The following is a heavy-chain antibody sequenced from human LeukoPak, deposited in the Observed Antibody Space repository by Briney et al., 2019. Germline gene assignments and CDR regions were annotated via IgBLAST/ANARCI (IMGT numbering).Heavy chain of an antibody. CDR2: INHSGST. CDR3: ARDLGIAVADTERGAFDI. D-gene: IGHD6-19*01. CDR1: GGSFSGYY. J-gene: IGHJ3*02. Sequence: NTSETLSLTCAVYGGSFSGYYWSWIRQPPGKGLEWIGEINHSGSTNYNPSLKSRVTISVDTSKNQFSLKLSSVTAADTAVYYCARDLGIAVADTERGAFDIWGQGTMVTVSS. V-gene: IGHV4-34*01.